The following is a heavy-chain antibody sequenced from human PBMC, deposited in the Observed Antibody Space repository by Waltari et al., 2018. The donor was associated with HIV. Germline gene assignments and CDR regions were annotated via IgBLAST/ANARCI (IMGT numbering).Heavy chain of an antibody. CDR2: ISSSGSTI. CDR3: ARDYSGTYADFDY. Sequence: EVKLVECGGGLVQPGGSLCLSCAASGFTFSSYSMNWVRQAPGKGLEWVSYISSSGSTIYYADSLRGRFTISRDNAKNSLYLQLNSLRAEDTAVYYCARDYSGTYADFDYWGQGTLVTVSS. D-gene: IGHD1-26*01. CDR1: GFTFSSYS. V-gene: IGHV3-48*01. J-gene: IGHJ4*02.